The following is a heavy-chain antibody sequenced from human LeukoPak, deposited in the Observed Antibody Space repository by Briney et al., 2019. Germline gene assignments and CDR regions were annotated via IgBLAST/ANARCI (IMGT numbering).Heavy chain of an antibody. V-gene: IGHV1-69*04. CDR2: IIPILGIA. Sequence: ASVKVSCKASGGTFSSYAISWVRQAPGQGLEWMGRIIPILGIANYAQKFQGRVTITADKSTSTAYMELSSLRSEDTAVYYCARDLREEGAFDIWGQGTMVTVSS. CDR1: GGTFSSYA. J-gene: IGHJ3*02. D-gene: IGHD1-26*01. CDR3: ARDLREEGAFDI.